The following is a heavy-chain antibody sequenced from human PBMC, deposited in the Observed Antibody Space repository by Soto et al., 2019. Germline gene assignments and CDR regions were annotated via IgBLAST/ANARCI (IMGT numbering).Heavy chain of an antibody. D-gene: IGHD4-17*01. CDR3: ATDYGDYVGAFDI. Sequence: SETLSLACTGSGGSIISYFWGWIRQSPGKGLEWITHIYSSGTTNYNPSLKSRVTISVDTSKNQFSLKLRSVTAADTAVYYCATDYGDYVGAFDIWGQGTMVTVSS. CDR2: IYSSGTT. J-gene: IGHJ3*02. V-gene: IGHV4-59*01. CDR1: GGSIISYF.